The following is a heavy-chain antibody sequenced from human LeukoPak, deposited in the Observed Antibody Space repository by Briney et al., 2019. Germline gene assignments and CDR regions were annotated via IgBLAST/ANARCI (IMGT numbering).Heavy chain of an antibody. CDR1: GFTFSSYS. J-gene: IGHJ4*02. V-gene: IGHV3-21*01. CDR2: ISSSSSSI. CDR3: AREVYGDYLSYFDY. Sequence: GGSLRLSCAASGFTFSSYSMNWVRQAPGKGLEWVSSISSSSSSIYYADSVKGRFTISRDNAKNSLYLQMNSLRAEDTAVYYCAREVYGDYLSYFDYSGEGTPVTVSS. D-gene: IGHD4-17*01.